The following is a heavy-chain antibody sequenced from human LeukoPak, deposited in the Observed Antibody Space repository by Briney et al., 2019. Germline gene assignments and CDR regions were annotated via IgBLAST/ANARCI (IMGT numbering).Heavy chain of an antibody. CDR3: ARTGGTSHRNYYYYGMDV. CDR2: IYDSGST. V-gene: IGHV4-39*07. J-gene: IGHJ6*02. Sequence: SETLSLTCTVSGGSIRSSYYYWGWIRQPPGKGLEWIGSIYDSGSTYYNPSLKSRVTISVDTSKNQFSLKLSPVTAADTAVYYCARTGGTSHRNYYYYGMDVWGQGTTVTVSS. CDR1: GGSIRSSYYY. D-gene: IGHD2-2*01.